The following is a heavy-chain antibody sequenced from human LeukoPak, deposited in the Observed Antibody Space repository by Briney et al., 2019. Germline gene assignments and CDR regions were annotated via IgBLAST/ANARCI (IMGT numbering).Heavy chain of an antibody. Sequence: GGSLRLSCAASGFTFSSYGMHWVRQAPGKGLEWVAVISYDGSNKYYADSVKGRFTISRDNSKNTLYLQMNSLRAEDTAVYYCAKVYHVFWSGYLGYWGQGTLVTVSS. CDR3: AKVYHVFWSGYLGY. D-gene: IGHD3-3*01. CDR2: ISYDGSNK. V-gene: IGHV3-30*18. CDR1: GFTFSSYG. J-gene: IGHJ4*02.